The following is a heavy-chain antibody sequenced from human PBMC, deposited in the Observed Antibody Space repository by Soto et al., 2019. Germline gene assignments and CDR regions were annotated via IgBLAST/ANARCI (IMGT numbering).Heavy chain of an antibody. V-gene: IGHV3-33*01. D-gene: IGHD4-17*01. CDR1: GFTFSSYG. CDR3: ARGYVTTVAAIRYYYYYYYMDV. J-gene: IGHJ6*03. CDR2: IWYDGSNK. Sequence: QVQLVESGGGVVQPGRSLRLSCAASGFTFSSYGMHWVRQAPGKGLEWVAVIWYDGSNKYYADSVKGRFTISRDNSTNTLYLQMNSHRAEDTAGYYCARGYVTTVAAIRYYYYYYYMDVWGKGTTVTVSS.